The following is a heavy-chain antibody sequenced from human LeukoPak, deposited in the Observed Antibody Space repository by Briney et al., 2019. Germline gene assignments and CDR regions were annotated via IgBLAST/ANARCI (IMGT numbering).Heavy chain of an antibody. D-gene: IGHD2-8*01. J-gene: IGHJ4*02. V-gene: IGHV4-61*10. CDR1: GGSISSGTYY. CDR3: VRRDTRIVIMLGLRYYFDY. CDR2: INHSGST. Sequence: KPSETLSLTCTVSGGSISSGTYYWSWIRQPAGKRLEWIGEINHSGSTNYNPSLKRRVTISVDMSKNQFSLKLSSVTAADTAVYYCVRRDTRIVIMLGLRYYFDYWGQGTLVTVSS.